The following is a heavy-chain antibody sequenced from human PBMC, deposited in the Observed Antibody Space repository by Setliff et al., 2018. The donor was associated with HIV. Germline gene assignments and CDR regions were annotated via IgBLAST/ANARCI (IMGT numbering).Heavy chain of an antibody. Sequence: SETLSLTCTVSGGSISSYYWSWIRQPPGKGLEWIGYIYTSGSTNYNPSLKSRVTISVDTSKNQFSLKLSSVTAADTAVYYCARGLSFYDPGGFDYWGQGTLVTVSS. D-gene: IGHD3-22*01. V-gene: IGHV4-4*08. CDR3: ARGLSFYDPGGFDY. CDR2: IYTSGST. J-gene: IGHJ4*02. CDR1: GGSISSYY.